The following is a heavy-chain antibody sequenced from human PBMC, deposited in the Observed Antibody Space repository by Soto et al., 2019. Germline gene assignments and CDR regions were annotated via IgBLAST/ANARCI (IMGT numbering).Heavy chain of an antibody. V-gene: IGHV1-58*01. J-gene: IGHJ3*02. Sequence: SVKVSCKASGFTFTSSAVQWVRQARGQRLEWIGWIVVGSGNTNYAQKFQERVTITRDMSTSTAYMELSSLRSEDTAVYYCAAENSSGWYGAFDIWGQGTMVTVS. CDR3: AAENSSGWYGAFDI. CDR1: GFTFTSSA. CDR2: IVVGSGNT. D-gene: IGHD6-19*01.